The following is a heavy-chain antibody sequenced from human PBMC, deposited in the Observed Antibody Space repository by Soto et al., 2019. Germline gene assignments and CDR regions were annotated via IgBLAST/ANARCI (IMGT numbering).Heavy chain of an antibody. CDR3: ARGHTSRWFGSRRFDL. CDR2: FYHSGGT. D-gene: IGHD6-13*01. CDR1: GGSISSYY. Sequence: QVLLQESGPGLVKPSETLSLTCSVSGGSISSYYWSWIRQSPGKGLEWIGYFYHSGGTNYNPSLKSPVTISRDTSKNQVPLKMSSVTAADTGVYYCARGHTSRWFGSRRFDLWGQGALVTVSS. J-gene: IGHJ5*02. V-gene: IGHV4-59*08.